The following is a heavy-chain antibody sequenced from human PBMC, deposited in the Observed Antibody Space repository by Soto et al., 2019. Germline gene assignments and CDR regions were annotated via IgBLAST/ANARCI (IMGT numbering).Heavy chain of an antibody. V-gene: IGHV1-46*01. D-gene: IGHD2-15*01. J-gene: IGHJ4*02. CDR3: ARGLYSGDK. CDR1: GYIFTNYY. Sequence: QVRLVQSGAEVKKPGASVKVSCKASGYIFTNYYIHWVRQAPGQGLEWMAIINPNVGSTNCAQEFQGRITLTRDTSTSTVYMDLSSLTSEDKAVYYCARGLYSGDKWGQGTLVTVSS. CDR2: INPNVGST.